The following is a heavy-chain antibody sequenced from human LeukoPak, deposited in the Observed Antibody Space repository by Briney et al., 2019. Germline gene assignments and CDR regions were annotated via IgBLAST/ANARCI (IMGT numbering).Heavy chain of an antibody. CDR1: GGSFSGYY. Sequence: SETLSLTCAVYGGSFSGYYWSWIRQPPGKGLEWIGYIYYSGSTNYNPSLKSRVTISVDTSKNQFSLKLSSVTAADTAVYYCARFRYNWNYALDYWGQGTLVTVSS. CDR2: IYYSGST. J-gene: IGHJ4*02. D-gene: IGHD1-7*01. CDR3: ARFRYNWNYALDY. V-gene: IGHV4-59*08.